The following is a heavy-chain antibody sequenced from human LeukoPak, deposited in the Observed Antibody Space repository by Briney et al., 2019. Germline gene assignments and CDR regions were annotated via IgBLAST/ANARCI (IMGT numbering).Heavy chain of an antibody. CDR1: GFTFSSSS. CDR3: AKANDYGDRFDY. D-gene: IGHD4-17*01. J-gene: IGHJ4*02. CDR2: ISYDGSNK. Sequence: GGSLRLSCAASGFTFSSSSMNWVRQAPGKGLEWVAVISYDGSNKYYADSVKGRFTISRDNSKNTLYLQMNSLRAEDTAVYYCAKANDYGDRFDYWGQGTLVTVSS. V-gene: IGHV3-30*18.